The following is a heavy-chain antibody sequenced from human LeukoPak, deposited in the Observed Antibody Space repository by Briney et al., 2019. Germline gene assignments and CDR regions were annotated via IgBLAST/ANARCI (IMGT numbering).Heavy chain of an antibody. CDR2: IYYSGST. CDR3: ARGYTAMVTDY. D-gene: IGHD5-18*01. CDR1: GGSISSYY. V-gene: IGHV4-59*01. J-gene: IGHJ4*02. Sequence: SETLTLTCTVSGGSISSYYWSWIRQPPGKGLEWIGYIYYSGSTNYNPSLKSRVTISVDTSKNQFSLKLSSVTGADTAVYYCARGYTAMVTDYWGQGTLVTVSS.